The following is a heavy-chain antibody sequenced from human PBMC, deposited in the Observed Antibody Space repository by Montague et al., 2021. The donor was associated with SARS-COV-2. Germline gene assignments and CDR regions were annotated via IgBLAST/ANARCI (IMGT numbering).Heavy chain of an antibody. CDR1: GGSISSGGYY. D-gene: IGHD3-10*01. CDR2: IYYSGST. Sequence: TLSLTCTVSGGSISSGGYYWSWIRQHPGEDLEWIGYIYYSGSTYYNPSLKSRVTISVDTSKNQFSLKLSSVTAADTAVYYCARNPTSYYYGSKGVFDYWGQGTLVTVSS. J-gene: IGHJ4*02. V-gene: IGHV4-31*03. CDR3: ARNPTSYYYGSKGVFDY.